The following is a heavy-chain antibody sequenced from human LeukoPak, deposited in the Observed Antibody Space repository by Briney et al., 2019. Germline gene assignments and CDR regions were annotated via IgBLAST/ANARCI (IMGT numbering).Heavy chain of an antibody. CDR1: GGSISTTNW. CDR3: ARVVYSHYWPEGMDV. D-gene: IGHD4-11*01. V-gene: IGHV4-4*02. CDR2: VHLSGRT. Sequence: TSETLSLTCGVSGGSISTTNWWTWVRQPPGEGLEWIGEVHLSGRTHYNPSLESRVTMSVDMSENHISLRLTSVTAADTAVYYCARVVYSHYWPEGMDVWGQGTTVTVSS. J-gene: IGHJ6*02.